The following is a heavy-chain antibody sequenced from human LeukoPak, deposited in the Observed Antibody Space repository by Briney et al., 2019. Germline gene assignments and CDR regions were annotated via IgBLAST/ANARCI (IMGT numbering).Heavy chain of an antibody. Sequence: ASVKVSCKASGYSFTDHYLHWLPQAPGQGLEWMAWIHPKTGVTNYAERFQGRLSLTRDTSISTLYMEWNSLTSDDTAVYYCARDHNWGPDYWGQGTLVSVSS. CDR1: GYSFTDHY. D-gene: IGHD7-27*01. J-gene: IGHJ4*02. CDR3: ARDHNWGPDY. CDR2: IHPKTGVT. V-gene: IGHV1-2*02.